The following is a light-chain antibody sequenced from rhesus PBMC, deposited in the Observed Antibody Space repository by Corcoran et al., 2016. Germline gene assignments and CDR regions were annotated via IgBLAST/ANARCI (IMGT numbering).Light chain of an antibody. CDR1: SSDIGGYNY. V-gene: IGLV2S7*01. J-gene: IGLJ1*01. Sequence: QSAPTQPPSMSGSPGPSVTISCTGTSSDIGGYNYVSWYQQHPGKAPKVLIYGVSYRPSGVSDRFSGSKSGNTASLTISGLQAEDEALYYCCSSTTTYTYIFGSGTRLTVL. CDR2: GVS. CDR3: CSSTTTYTYI.